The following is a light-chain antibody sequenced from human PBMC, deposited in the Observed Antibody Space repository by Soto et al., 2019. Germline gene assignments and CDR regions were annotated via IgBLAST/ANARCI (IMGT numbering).Light chain of an antibody. V-gene: IGLV2-8*01. J-gene: IGLJ1*01. CDR3: SSYSGTNYHYV. CDR1: SSDVGGYNY. CDR2: EVS. Sequence: QSALTQPPSASGSFGQSVTISCNGTSSDVGGYNYVSWYQQHPGKAPKLMIYEVSERPSGVPDRFSGSKSGNTASLTVSGLQADDEADYYCSSYSGTNYHYVFGTGTKVTVL.